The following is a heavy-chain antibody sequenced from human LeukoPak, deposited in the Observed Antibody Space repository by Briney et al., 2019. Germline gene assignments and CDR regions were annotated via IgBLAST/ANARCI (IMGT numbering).Heavy chain of an antibody. V-gene: IGHV3-48*03. CDR1: GFTFGSYE. CDR3: AREPPATGINDIDS. D-gene: IGHD1-1*01. J-gene: IGHJ4*02. CDR2: ISSSGSTI. Sequence: HLGGSLRLSCAASGFTFGSYEMIWVRQSPGKGLEWVSYISSSGSTIYYADTVKGRFTISRDNAKNSLYLQMNSLRAEDTAVYYCAREPPATGINDIDSWGQGTLVTVSS.